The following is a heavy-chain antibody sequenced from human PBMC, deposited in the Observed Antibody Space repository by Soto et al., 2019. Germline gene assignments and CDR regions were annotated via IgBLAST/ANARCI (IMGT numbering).Heavy chain of an antibody. CDR3: ARGHVLRLLEWLYDGMDV. D-gene: IGHD3-3*01. CDR2: ISAYNGNT. Sequence: SVKVSFRASCYTFTSYGISWVRQAPGQGLEWMGWISAYNGNTNYAQKLQGRVTMTTDTSTSTAYMELRSLRSDDTAVYYCARGHVLRLLEWLYDGMDVWGQGTTVTVSS. V-gene: IGHV1-18*04. J-gene: IGHJ6*02. CDR1: CYTFTSYG.